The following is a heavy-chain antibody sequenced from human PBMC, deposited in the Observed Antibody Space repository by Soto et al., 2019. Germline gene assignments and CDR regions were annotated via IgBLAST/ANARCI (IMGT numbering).Heavy chain of an antibody. D-gene: IGHD2-15*01. J-gene: IGHJ4*02. CDR2: SDSGGPT. V-gene: IGHV3-23*01. CDR3: AKCGGLGTPRGGGSCHCPIDY. CDR1: GFTFSNYA. Sequence: EVQLLQSGGGLVQPGGSLRLSCATSGFTFSNYAMSWVRQAPGKGLEWVSGSDSGGPTYYTDSVKGRFTISRDNSKNTRDLQMNSLRAEDTAVYYCAKCGGLGTPRGGGSCHCPIDYWGQGILVTVSS.